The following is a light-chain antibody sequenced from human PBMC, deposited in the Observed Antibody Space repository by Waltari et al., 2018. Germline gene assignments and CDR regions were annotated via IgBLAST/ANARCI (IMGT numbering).Light chain of an antibody. CDR2: WAS. Sequence: DIVMTQSPDSLAVSLCERAATNCKSSQSVLHSSNNKNYLAWYQQKPGQPPKLLISWASTRESGVPDRFSGSGSGTDFTLTISSLQAEDVAVYYCQQYYSTCQFGQGTKVEIK. J-gene: IGKJ1*01. CDR1: QSVLHSSNNKNY. V-gene: IGKV4-1*01. CDR3: QQYYSTCQ.